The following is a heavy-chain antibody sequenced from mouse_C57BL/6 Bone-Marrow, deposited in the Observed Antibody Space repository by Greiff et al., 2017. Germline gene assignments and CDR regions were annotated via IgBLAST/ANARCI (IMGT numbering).Heavy chain of an antibody. V-gene: IGHV5-6*01. J-gene: IGHJ4*01. CDR2: ISSGGSYT. Sequence: EVELVESGGDLVKPGGSLKLSCAASGFTFSSYGMSWVRQTPDKRLEWVATISSGGSYTYYPDSVKGRFTISRDNAKNTLYLQMSSLKSEETAMYYCARRYDGYYGGAMDYWGQGTSVTVSS. D-gene: IGHD2-3*01. CDR3: ARRYDGYYGGAMDY. CDR1: GFTFSSYG.